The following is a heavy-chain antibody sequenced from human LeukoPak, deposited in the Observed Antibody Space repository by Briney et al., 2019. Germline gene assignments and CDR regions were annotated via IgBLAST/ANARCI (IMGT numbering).Heavy chain of an antibody. CDR1: GFTFSDHS. J-gene: IGHJ5*02. V-gene: IGHV3-48*04. CDR2: ISVSSGII. D-gene: IGHD4-11*01. CDR3: ARVPQPYGNNSWFDP. Sequence: GGSLRLSCAASGFTFSDHSMSWVRQAPGKGLEWVSYISVSSGIINYADSVKGRFTISRDSAKNSLYLQMNSLRVEDTAVYYCARVPQPYGNNSWFDPWGQGTLVTVSS.